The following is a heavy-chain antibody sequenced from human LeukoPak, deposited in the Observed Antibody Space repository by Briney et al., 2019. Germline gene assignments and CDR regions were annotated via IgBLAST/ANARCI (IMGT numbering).Heavy chain of an antibody. J-gene: IGHJ4*02. V-gene: IGHV4-34*01. CDR3: ARVRYASLDY. CDR1: GGSFSGYY. Sequence: KTSETLSLTCAVYGGSFSGYYWSWIRQPPGKGLEWIGEINHSGSTNYNPSLKSRVTISVDTSKNQFSLKLSSVTAADTAVYYCARVRYASLDYWGQGTLVTVSS. CDR2: INHSGST. D-gene: IGHD5-12*01.